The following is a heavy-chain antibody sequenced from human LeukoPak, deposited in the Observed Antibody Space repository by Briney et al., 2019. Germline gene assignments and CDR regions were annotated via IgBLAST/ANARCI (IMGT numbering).Heavy chain of an antibody. CDR3: ARGGYYDKEAFDI. CDR2: IYSSGTT. Sequence: PSETLSLTCTVSGGSVSSFDHYWTWIRQPPGKGLEWIGFIYSSGTTKYTPSLESRITIIMDTSKNQFSLRLNSVTAADTAVYYCARGGYYDKEAFDIWGQGTMVTVSS. D-gene: IGHD3-22*01. V-gene: IGHV4-61*08. CDR1: GGSVSSFDHY. J-gene: IGHJ3*02.